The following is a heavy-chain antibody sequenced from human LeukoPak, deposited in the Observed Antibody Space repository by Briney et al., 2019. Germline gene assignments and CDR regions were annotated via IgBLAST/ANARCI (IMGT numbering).Heavy chain of an antibody. Sequence: SETLSLTCAVYGGSFSGYYWSWIRQPPGKGLEWIGEINHSGSTNYNPSLKSRVTISVDTSKNQFSLKLSSVTAADTAVYYCARGRYSSGWYVRGMHWFDPWGQGTLDTVSS. CDR2: INHSGST. D-gene: IGHD6-19*01. CDR3: ARGRYSSGWYVRGMHWFDP. CDR1: GGSFSGYY. J-gene: IGHJ5*02. V-gene: IGHV4-34*01.